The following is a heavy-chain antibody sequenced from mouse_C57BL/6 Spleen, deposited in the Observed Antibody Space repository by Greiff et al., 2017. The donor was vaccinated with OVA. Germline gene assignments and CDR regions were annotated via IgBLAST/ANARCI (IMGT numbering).Heavy chain of an antibody. Sequence: VQGVESGPGLVQPSQSLSITCTVSGFSLTRYGVHWVRQSPGKGLEWLGVIWSGGSTDYIAAFISRLSISKDNSKSQVFFKMNSLQADDTAIYYCARNSLTGTRYFDVWGTGTTVTVSS. J-gene: IGHJ1*03. CDR3: ARNSLTGTRYFDV. CDR1: GFSLTRYG. V-gene: IGHV2-2*01. CDR2: IWSGGST. D-gene: IGHD4-1*01.